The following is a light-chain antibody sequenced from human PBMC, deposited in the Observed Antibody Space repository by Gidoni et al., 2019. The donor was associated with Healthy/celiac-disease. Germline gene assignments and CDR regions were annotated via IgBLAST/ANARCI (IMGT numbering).Light chain of an antibody. CDR3: QVWDSSSDHVV. Sequence: SDVLTQPPSVSVAPGKTARITCGGNNIGSKSVHWYQQKPGQAHVLVVYDDSDRPSGIPERFSGSNSGNTATLTISRVEAGDEADYYCQVWDSSSDHVVFGGGTKLTVL. CDR1: NIGSKS. CDR2: DDS. V-gene: IGLV3-21*03. J-gene: IGLJ2*01.